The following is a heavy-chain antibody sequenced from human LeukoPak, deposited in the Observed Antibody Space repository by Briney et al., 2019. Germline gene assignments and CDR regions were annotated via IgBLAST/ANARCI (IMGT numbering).Heavy chain of an antibody. J-gene: IGHJ4*02. CDR1: GFTFSSYA. Sequence: GGSLRLSCAASGFTFSSYAMHWVRQAPGKGLEWVAVTSYDGSNKYYADSVKGRFTISRDNSRNTLYLQMNSLRAEDTAVYYCAKDAGSGWDLTFFDYWGQGTLVTVSS. V-gene: IGHV3-30*04. CDR3: AKDAGSGWDLTFFDY. CDR2: TSYDGSNK. D-gene: IGHD6-19*01.